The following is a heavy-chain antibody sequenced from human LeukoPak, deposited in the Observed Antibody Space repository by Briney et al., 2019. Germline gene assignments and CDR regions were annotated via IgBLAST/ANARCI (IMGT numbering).Heavy chain of an antibody. Sequence: ASVKVSCKASGYTFTGYFMHWVRQAPGQGLEWMGRINPNSGGTNYAQNFQGRVTMTRDTPISTAYMELSRLTSDDTAVYYCSRDLSSTSNWELDYWGQGTLVTVSS. CDR2: INPNSGGT. CDR3: SRDLSSTSNWELDY. CDR1: GYTFTGYF. J-gene: IGHJ4*02. D-gene: IGHD1-26*01. V-gene: IGHV1-2*06.